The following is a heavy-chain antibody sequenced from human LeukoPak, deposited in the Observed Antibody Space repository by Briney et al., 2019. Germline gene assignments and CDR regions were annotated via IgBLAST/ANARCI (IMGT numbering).Heavy chain of an antibody. CDR3: AREGGGSNRCLD. D-gene: IGHD3-16*02. CDR2: FYTSGIA. V-gene: IGHV4-4*07. J-gene: IGHJ1*01. Sequence: SETLSLTCTVSGGSISSPYWTWIRQPAGKGLEWIGRFYTSGIANYNPSLKSRVTMSVDTAKNQFSLNLTSVTAADTAVYYCAREGGGSNRCLDWGQGTLVTVSS. CDR1: GGSISSPY.